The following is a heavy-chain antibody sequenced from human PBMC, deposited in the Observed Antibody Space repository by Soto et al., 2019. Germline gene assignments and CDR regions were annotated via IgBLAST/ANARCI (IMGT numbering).Heavy chain of an antibody. J-gene: IGHJ4*02. CDR2: ISAYNGNI. CDR1: GYSFNTYG. D-gene: IGHD2-2*01. Sequence: GASVKVSCKASGYSFNTYGISWVRQAPGQGLEWMGWISAYNGNINYAQNLQGRVTMTTDTSTSTAYMELRSLRSDDTAVYYCVKIQYAYALRYFDFWGREPLVTVSS. V-gene: IGHV1-18*01. CDR3: VKIQYAYALRYFDF.